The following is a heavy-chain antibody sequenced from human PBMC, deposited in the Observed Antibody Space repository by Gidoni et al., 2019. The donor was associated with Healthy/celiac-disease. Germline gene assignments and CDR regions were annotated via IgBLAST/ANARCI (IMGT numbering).Heavy chain of an antibody. V-gene: IGHV4-34*01. Sequence: QVQLQQWGAGLLKPSETLSLTCAVYGGSFSGYYWRWIRQPPGKGLEWIGEINHSGSTNYNPTLKKRVTISVDTSKNQFSLKLSSVTAADTAVYYCARGRLGYCSGGSCKTKGWFDPWGQGTLVTVSS. CDR2: INHSGST. J-gene: IGHJ5*02. CDR1: GGSFSGYY. CDR3: ARGRLGYCSGGSCKTKGWFDP. D-gene: IGHD2-15*01.